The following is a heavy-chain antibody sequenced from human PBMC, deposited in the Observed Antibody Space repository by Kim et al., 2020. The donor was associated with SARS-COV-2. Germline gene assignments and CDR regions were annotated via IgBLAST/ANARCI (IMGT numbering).Heavy chain of an antibody. CDR2: INHSGST. J-gene: IGHJ2*01. D-gene: IGHD1-7*01. V-gene: IGHV4-34*01. CDR3: ARGTRLRNWNYWGGHYRWYFDL. Sequence: SETLSLTCAVYGGSFSGYYWSWIRQPPGKGLEWIGEINHSGSTNYNPSLKSRVTISVDTSKNQFSLKLSSVTAADTAVYYCARGTRLRNWNYWGGHYRWYFDLWGRGTLVTVSS. CDR1: GGSFSGYY.